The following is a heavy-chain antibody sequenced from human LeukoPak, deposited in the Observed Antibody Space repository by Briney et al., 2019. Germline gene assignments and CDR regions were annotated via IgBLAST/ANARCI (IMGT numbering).Heavy chain of an antibody. CDR2: IYYSGST. CDR1: GGSISSGDYY. J-gene: IGHJ4*02. D-gene: IGHD3-22*01. V-gene: IGHV4-30-4*08. CDR3: ARVRYDSSGYYSFHFDY. Sequence: PSQTLSLTCTVSGGSISSGDYYWSWIRQPPGKGLEWIGYIYYSGSTYYNPSFKSRVTISVDTSKNQFSLKLSSVTAADTAVYYCARVRYDSSGYYSFHFDYWGQGTLVTVSS.